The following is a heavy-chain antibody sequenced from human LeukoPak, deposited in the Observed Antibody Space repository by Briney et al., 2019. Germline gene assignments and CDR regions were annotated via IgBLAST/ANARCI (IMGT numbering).Heavy chain of an antibody. D-gene: IGHD3-22*01. J-gene: IGHJ4*02. CDR1: GFTFSSYS. CDR3: VRSSSGYPYYFDY. V-gene: IGHV3-21*01. Sequence: GGSLRLSCAASGFTFSSYSMNWVRQAPGKGLEWVSSISSSSSYIYYADSVKGRFTISRDNAKNSLYLQMNSLRAEDTAVYYCVRSSSGYPYYFDYWGQGTLVTVSS. CDR2: ISSSSSYI.